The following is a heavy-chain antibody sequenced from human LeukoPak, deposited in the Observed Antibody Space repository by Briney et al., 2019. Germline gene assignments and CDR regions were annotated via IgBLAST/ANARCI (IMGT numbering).Heavy chain of an antibody. CDR3: ARDGYNWNDSNGFDP. CDR2: IYISVST. J-gene: IGHJ5*02. D-gene: IGHD1-20*01. CDR1: GGSLSSYN. Sequence: SETLSLTCTVSGGSLSSYNWCWIWNRARKGLEWIWRIYISVSTNYNPSLKRRVTMSVDTSKNQFALKLSSGTAADTAVYYCARDGYNWNDSNGFDPWGQGTLVTVS. V-gene: IGHV4-4*07.